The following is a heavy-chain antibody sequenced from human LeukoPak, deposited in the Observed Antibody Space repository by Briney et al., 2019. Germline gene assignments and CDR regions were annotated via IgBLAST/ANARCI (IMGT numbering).Heavy chain of an antibody. J-gene: IGHJ4*02. CDR3: ARVGDYYDTSGTFYY. V-gene: IGHV4-59*01. CDR2: IYYSVST. Sequence: SETLSLTCTVSGGSISSNYWSWIRQPPGKGLEWIGYIYYSVSTNYNPSLKSRVTISVDTSKNQFPLKLSSVTAADTAVYYCARVGDYYDTSGTFYYWGQGTLVTVSS. CDR1: GGSISSNY. D-gene: IGHD3-22*01.